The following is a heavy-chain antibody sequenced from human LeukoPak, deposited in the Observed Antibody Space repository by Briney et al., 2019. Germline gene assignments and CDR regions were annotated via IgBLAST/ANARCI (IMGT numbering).Heavy chain of an antibody. Sequence: GGSLRLSCAASGFTFSDYYMSWIRQAPGKGLEWVSYISRSSPYTNYADSVKGRFTISRDNAKNSLYLQMNSLRAEDTAVYYCARDLYNPTRNGMDVWGQGTTVTVSS. CDR2: ISRSSPYT. CDR1: GFTFSDYY. CDR3: ARDLYNPTRNGMDV. J-gene: IGHJ6*02. V-gene: IGHV3-11*06. D-gene: IGHD5-24*01.